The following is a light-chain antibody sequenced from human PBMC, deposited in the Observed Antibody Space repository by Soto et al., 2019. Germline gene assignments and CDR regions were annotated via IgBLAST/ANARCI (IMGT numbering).Light chain of an antibody. CDR1: QAISTY. CDR3: QQLFDSPIT. Sequence: DIQLTQSPSFLSPSIGESVTIACWASQAISTYLAWYQVKPGKAPKLLIYAASTLESGVPSRFSATVSGTEFSLTITSLQPEDFATYYCQQLFDSPITFGQGTKLEIK. V-gene: IGKV1-9*01. J-gene: IGKJ5*01. CDR2: AAS.